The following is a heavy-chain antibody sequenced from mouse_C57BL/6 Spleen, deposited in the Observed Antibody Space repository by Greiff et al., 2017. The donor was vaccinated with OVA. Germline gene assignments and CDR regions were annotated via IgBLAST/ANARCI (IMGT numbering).Heavy chain of an antibody. J-gene: IGHJ2*01. CDR2: IYPGDGDT. CDR1: GYAFSSSW. V-gene: IGHV1-82*01. D-gene: IGHD1-1*01. CDR3: AREGITTVVATVDY. Sequence: VQGVESGPELVKPGASVKISCKASGYAFSSSWMNWVKQRPGKGLEWIGRIYPGDGDTNYNGKFKGKATLTADKSSSTAYMQLSSLTSEDSAVYFCAREGITTVVATVDYWGQGTTLTVSS.